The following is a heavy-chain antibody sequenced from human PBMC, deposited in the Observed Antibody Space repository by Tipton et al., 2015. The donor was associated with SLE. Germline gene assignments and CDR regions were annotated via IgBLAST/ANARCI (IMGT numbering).Heavy chain of an antibody. V-gene: IGHV4-61*02. CDR1: GGSVSSTNYY. Sequence: TLSLTCTVSGGSVSSTNYYWSWIRQPAGRGLEWIGRIYSSGTTNYNPSLNSRVTISVDTSKNQFSLKLSSVTAADTAVYYCARRGVGATYWYFDLWGRGTLVTVSS. J-gene: IGHJ2*01. CDR3: ARRGVGATYWYFDL. CDR2: IYSSGTT. D-gene: IGHD1-26*01.